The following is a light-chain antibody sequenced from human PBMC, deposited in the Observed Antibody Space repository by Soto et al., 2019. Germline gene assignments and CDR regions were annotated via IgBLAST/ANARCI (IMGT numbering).Light chain of an antibody. V-gene: IGLV1-40*01. J-gene: IGLJ7*01. CDR1: SSNIGAGYD. CDR2: GNS. CDR3: QSYDRSLTAAV. Sequence: QLVLTQPPSVSGAPGQRVTISCTGSSSNIGAGYDVHWYQQLPRTAPKLLIYGNSNRPSGVPDRFSGSKSGTSASLAITGLHAHDDPHYYCQSYDRSLTAAVFGGGTQLTVL.